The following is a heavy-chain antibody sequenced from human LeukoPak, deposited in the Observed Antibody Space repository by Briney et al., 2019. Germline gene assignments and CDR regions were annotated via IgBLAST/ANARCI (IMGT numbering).Heavy chain of an antibody. V-gene: IGHV4-4*09. Sequence: SETLSFTCTVSGGSVSSYYWSWIRRPPGKGLEWIGYIYNSENTKYNSSLESRVTISVDTSKNQFFLRLSSVTAADTAVYYCARFHSGPSGWYVLWYFDLWGRGTLVTVSS. CDR3: ARFHSGPSGWYVLWYFDL. D-gene: IGHD6-19*01. CDR1: GGSVSSYY. CDR2: IYNSENT. J-gene: IGHJ2*01.